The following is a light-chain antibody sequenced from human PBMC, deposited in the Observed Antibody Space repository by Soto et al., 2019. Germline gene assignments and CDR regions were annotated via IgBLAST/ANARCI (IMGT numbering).Light chain of an antibody. CDR1: SSDVGDYPY. CDR2: EVT. Sequence: QSALTQPRSVSGSPGQSITISCTGTSSDVGDYPYVSWYQQHPGKVPKLIIYEVTNRPSGVTSRFSGSKSENTASLTISGLQAEDEADYYCSSYSATNSLVFGSGTKSPS. V-gene: IGLV2-14*01. J-gene: IGLJ1*01. CDR3: SSYSATNSLV.